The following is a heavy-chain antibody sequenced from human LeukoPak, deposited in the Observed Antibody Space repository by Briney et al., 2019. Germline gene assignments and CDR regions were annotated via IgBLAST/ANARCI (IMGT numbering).Heavy chain of an antibody. CDR1: GGPMSVYY. D-gene: IGHD3-3*01. CDR3: AKDKTYYDFWSGYQIGYYFDY. Sequence: PSETLSLTCTVSGGPMSVYYWSWVRQAPGKGLEWVSAISGSGGSTYYADSVKGRFTISRDNSKNTLYLQMNSLRAEDTAVYYCAKDKTYYDFWSGYQIGYYFDYWGQGTLVTVSS. J-gene: IGHJ4*02. V-gene: IGHV3-23*01. CDR2: ISGSGGST.